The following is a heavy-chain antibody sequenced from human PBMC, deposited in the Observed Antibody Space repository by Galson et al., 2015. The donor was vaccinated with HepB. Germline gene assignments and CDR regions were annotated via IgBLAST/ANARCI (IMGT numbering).Heavy chain of an antibody. CDR3: TTDQKWLQFALGY. Sequence: SLRLSCAASGFTFGDYAMSWVRQAPGKGLEWVGFIRSKAYGGTTEYAASVEGRFTISRDGSKSIAYLQMNSLKTEDTAVYYCTTDQKWLQFALGYWGQGTVVTVS. J-gene: IGHJ4*02. V-gene: IGHV3-49*04. D-gene: IGHD5-24*01. CDR2: IRSKAYGGTT. CDR1: GFTFGDYA.